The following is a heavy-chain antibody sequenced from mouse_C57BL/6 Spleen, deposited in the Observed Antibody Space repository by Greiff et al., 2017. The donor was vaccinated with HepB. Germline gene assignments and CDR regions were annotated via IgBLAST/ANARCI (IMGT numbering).Heavy chain of an antibody. D-gene: IGHD1-1*01. CDR2: IYPGDGDT. CDR1: GYAFSSSW. V-gene: IGHV1-82*01. J-gene: IGHJ4*01. Sequence: VQLQQSGPELVKPGASVKISCKASGYAFSSSWMNWVKQRPGKGLEWIGRIYPGDGDTNYNGKFKGKATLTADKSSRTAYMQLSSLTSEDSAVYFCARRGTVVAGAMDYWGQGTSVTVSS. CDR3: ARRGTVVAGAMDY.